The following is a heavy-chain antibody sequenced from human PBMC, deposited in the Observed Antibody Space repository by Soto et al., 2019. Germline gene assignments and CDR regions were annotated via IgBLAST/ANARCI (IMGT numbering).Heavy chain of an antibody. CDR1: GYTFTSYG. CDR3: ARVVACMGYGSGSPCGWFDP. Sequence: QVQLVQSGAEVKKPGASVKVSCKASGYTFTSYGISWVRQAPGQGLEWMGWISAYDGNTNYAQKLQGRVTMTTDTSTSTAYMELRSLRSDDTAVYYCARVVACMGYGSGSPCGWFDPWGQGTLVTVSS. D-gene: IGHD3-10*01. CDR2: ISAYDGNT. J-gene: IGHJ5*02. V-gene: IGHV1-18*01.